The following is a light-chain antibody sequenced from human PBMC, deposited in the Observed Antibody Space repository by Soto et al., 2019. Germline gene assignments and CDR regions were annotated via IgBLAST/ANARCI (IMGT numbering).Light chain of an antibody. J-gene: IGKJ3*01. Sequence: EVVLTQSPDTLSLSPGERATLSCRDSQTISSNYVAWQQLKPGQAPGPLIYRGSSSATRDPDRFTGRWTGVHFTLTISRLEPGDFAVYYCQQYGIVFGPGTKVDIK. CDR1: QTISSNY. V-gene: IGKV3-20*01. CDR2: RGS. CDR3: QQYGIV.